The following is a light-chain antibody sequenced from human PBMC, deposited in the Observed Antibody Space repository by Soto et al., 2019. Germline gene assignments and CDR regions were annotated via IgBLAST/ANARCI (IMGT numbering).Light chain of an antibody. V-gene: IGKV3-15*01. J-gene: IGKJ1*01. CDR3: QHYNNWPPWT. CDR2: GAS. Sequence: EIVMTQSPVTLSVSPGERATLSCRASQSVSNNLAWYQQKAGPAPRLLIYGASTRATRIPARFSGSGSGTEFTLTISSLQSEDFAVYYCQHYNNWPPWTFGQGTKVEIK. CDR1: QSVSNN.